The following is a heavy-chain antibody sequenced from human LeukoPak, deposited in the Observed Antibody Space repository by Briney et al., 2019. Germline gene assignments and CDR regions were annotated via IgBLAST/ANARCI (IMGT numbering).Heavy chain of an antibody. J-gene: IGHJ3*02. Sequence: ASVKVSCKASGYTFTGYYMHWVRQAPGQGLEWMGVIFPGGGVTEYAQKFQGRVTVTRDTSTSTVYMELSSLRSDDTAIYYCAREHPDYHGFDIWGQGTMVTVSS. CDR1: GYTFTGYY. V-gene: IGHV1-46*01. D-gene: IGHD4-11*01. CDR2: IFPGGGVT. CDR3: AREHPDYHGFDI.